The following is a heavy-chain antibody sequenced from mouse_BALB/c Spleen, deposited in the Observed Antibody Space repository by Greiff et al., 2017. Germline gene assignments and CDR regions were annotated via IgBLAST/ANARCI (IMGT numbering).Heavy chain of an antibody. CDR2: ISYSGST. J-gene: IGHJ2*01. CDR3: ARWGDYDSDY. Sequence: EVQLQESGPGLVKPSQSLSLTCTVTGYSITSDYAWNWIRQFPGNKLEWMGYISYSGSTSYNPSLKSRISITRDTSKNQFFLQLNSVTTEDTATYNCARWGDYDSDYGGQGTTLTVSS. V-gene: IGHV3-2*02. D-gene: IGHD2-4*01. CDR1: GYSITSDYA.